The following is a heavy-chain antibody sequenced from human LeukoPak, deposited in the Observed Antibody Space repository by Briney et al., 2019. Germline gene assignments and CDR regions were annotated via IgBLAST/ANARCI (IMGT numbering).Heavy chain of an antibody. D-gene: IGHD4-17*01. CDR2: TSVNGAVT. Sequence: GGSLRLSYAFSGFTINDYGVNWVRRAPGKGLEWLSHTSVNGAVTTYADSVKGRFTISSDTAKNSLYLQLNSLTVGDTAMYYCARDRDGDEDFDYWGRGTLVTVSS. J-gene: IGHJ4*02. CDR3: ARDRDGDEDFDY. CDR1: GFTINDYG. V-gene: IGHV3-48*01.